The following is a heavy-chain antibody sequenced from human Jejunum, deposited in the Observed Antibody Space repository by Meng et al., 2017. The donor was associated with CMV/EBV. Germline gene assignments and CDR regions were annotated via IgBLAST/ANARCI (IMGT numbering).Heavy chain of an antibody. CDR3: ARTWELDA. CDR1: EYSFPRSG. CDR2: IVTATGYT. D-gene: IGHD1-26*01. V-gene: IGHV1-3*04. Sequence: KVSCKSPEYSFPRSGLHGVRQAPGHSLEWMGWIVTATGYTKHSQKFQGRVTFTRDTSASIAYMEMTGLRSDDTAMYYCARTWELDAWGQGTLVTVSS. J-gene: IGHJ5*02.